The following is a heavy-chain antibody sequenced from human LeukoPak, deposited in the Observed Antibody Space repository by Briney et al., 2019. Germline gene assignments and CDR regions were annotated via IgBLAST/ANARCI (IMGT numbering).Heavy chain of an antibody. J-gene: IGHJ4*02. CDR2: VKSKGAGETT. V-gene: IGHV3-15*01. D-gene: IGHD3-10*01. CDR3: TLIQGWGSGSYYRDF. CDR1: GFSISNDW. Sequence: GGSLRLSCAASGFSISNDWMSWVRQAPGKGLEWVARVKSKGAGETTDYAAPVKGRFTISRDDSKNTLYLQMNSLKTEDTAVYYCTLIQGWGSGSYYRDFWGQGTPVTVSS.